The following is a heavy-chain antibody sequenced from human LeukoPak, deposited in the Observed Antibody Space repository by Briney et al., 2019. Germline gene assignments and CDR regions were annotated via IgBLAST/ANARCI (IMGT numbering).Heavy chain of an antibody. CDR1: GDSISTSSYY. V-gene: IGHV4-39*01. CDR3: ARSYYYDYRQIDY. CDR2: IYYSGST. D-gene: IGHD3-22*01. J-gene: IGHJ4*02. Sequence: ASETLSLTCTVSGDSISTSSYYWGWIRQPPGKGLEWLGSIYYSGSTYYNPSLKSRVTISVDTSKNQFSPNLYSVTAADTAVFYCARSYYYDYRQIDYWGQGTLVTVSS.